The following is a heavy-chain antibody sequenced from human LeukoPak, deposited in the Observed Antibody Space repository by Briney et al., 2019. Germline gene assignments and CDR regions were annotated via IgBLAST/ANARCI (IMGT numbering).Heavy chain of an antibody. J-gene: IGHJ5*02. D-gene: IGHD3-10*01. CDR1: GGSISSNNW. CDR3: ARTPLRGATFFTSYPNWFDT. V-gene: IGHV4-4*02. CDR2: IYRSGST. Sequence: SGTLSLTCTDSGGSISSNNWWSWVRQPPGKGLDWFGEIYRSGSTNYNPSLKSRVTISIDKSKSQFSLKLRSVTAADTAVYYCARTPLRGATFFTSYPNWFDTWGQGTLVTVSS.